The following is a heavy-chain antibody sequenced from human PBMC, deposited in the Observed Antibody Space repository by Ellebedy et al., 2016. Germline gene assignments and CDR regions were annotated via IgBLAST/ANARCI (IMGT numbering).Heavy chain of an antibody. V-gene: IGHV4-34*01. CDR1: GGSFSGYY. CDR2: INHSGST. CDR3: ARVFGRYWGHYFDY. D-gene: IGHD2-15*01. J-gene: IGHJ4*02. Sequence: SETLSLTCAVYGGSFSGYYWSWIRQPPGKGLEWIGEINHSGSTNYNPSLKSRVTISVDTSKNQFSLKLSSVTAADTAVYYCARVFGRYWGHYFDYWGQGTLVTVSS.